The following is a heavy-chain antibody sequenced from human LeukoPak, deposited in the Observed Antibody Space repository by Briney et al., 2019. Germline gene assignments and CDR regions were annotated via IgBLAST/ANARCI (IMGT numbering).Heavy chain of an antibody. D-gene: IGHD3-22*01. Sequence: GGSLRLSCAASGFTFSRNGMTWVRQAPGKGLEWVSAISGSGGNTYYADSVKGRFTISRDNSKNTLYLQMNSLRAEDTAVYYCAKAGEYYYDSSGYSDYWGQGTLVTVSS. CDR1: GFTFSRNG. CDR3: AKAGEYYYDSSGYSDY. V-gene: IGHV3-23*01. CDR2: ISGSGGNT. J-gene: IGHJ4*02.